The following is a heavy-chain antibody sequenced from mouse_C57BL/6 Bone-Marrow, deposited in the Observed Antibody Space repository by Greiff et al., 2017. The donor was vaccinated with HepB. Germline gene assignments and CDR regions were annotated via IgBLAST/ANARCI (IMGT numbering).Heavy chain of an antibody. CDR1: GYTFPDYP. CDR3: ARGGCTTVVSRCAY. V-gene: IGHV1-4*01. J-gene: IGHJ3*01. Sequence: VKLMESGAELEKPGASVKISCKASGYTFPDYPMHWVNQRPGQGLEWIGYIIPGSGYTNSTQKFKDKATLTADNSSSTAYMQLRSLTSEGSAVYYCARGGCTTVVSRCAYWGQGTLVTVAA. CDR2: IIPGSGYT. D-gene: IGHD1-1*01.